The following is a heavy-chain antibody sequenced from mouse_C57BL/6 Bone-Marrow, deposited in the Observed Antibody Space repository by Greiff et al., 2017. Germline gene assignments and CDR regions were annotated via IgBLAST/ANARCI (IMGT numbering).Heavy chain of an antibody. Sequence: VQLQQSGPELVKPGASVKISCKASGYAFTGYYMHWVKQSHGNILDWIGYIYPYNGVSSYNQKFKGKATLTVDKSSSTAYMELRSLTSEDSAVYYCARDYYGSSPYFDVWGTGTTVTVSA. CDR2: IYPYNGVS. CDR1: GYAFTGYY. V-gene: IGHV1-31*01. J-gene: IGHJ1*03. D-gene: IGHD1-1*01. CDR3: ARDYYGSSPYFDV.